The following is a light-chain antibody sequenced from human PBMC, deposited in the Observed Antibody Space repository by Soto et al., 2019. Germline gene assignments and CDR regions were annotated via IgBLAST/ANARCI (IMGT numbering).Light chain of an antibody. Sequence: DIQMNQSPSTLSASMGDRVTITCRASQGVSAWLAWYQQKPGEAPKLLIFDASTLENGVPARFSGSRSGPEFSLTISSLQPDDFATYYCQQYYSYWTFGQGTKVDIK. V-gene: IGKV1-5*01. J-gene: IGKJ1*01. CDR3: QQYYSYWT. CDR1: QGVSAW. CDR2: DAS.